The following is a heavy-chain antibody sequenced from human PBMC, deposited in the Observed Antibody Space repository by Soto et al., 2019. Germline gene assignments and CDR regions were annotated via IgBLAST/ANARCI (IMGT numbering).Heavy chain of an antibody. Sequence: PSETLSLTCTVSGGSISSGGYYWSWIRQHPGKGLEWIGYIYYSGSTYYNPSLKSRVTISVDTSKNQFSLKLSSVTAADTAVYYCARVRGQYGGSDIVLMVYHPYFGYWGHGTLVTVSS. CDR2: IYYSGST. J-gene: IGHJ4*01. CDR3: ARVRGQYGGSDIVLMVYHPYFGY. CDR1: GGSISSGGYY. V-gene: IGHV4-31*03. D-gene: IGHD2-8*01.